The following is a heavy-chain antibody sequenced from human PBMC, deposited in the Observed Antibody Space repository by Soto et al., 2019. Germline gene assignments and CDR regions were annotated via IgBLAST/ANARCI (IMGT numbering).Heavy chain of an antibody. Sequence: GGSLRLSCAASGFTFSNAWMSWVRQAPGKGLEWVSYISSSSSTIYYADSVKGRFTISRDNAKNSLYLQMNSLRAEDTAVYYCARDYGYYYMDVWGKGTTVTVSS. J-gene: IGHJ6*03. CDR1: GFTFSNAW. CDR3: ARDYGYYYMDV. D-gene: IGHD3-16*01. CDR2: ISSSSSTI. V-gene: IGHV3-48*01.